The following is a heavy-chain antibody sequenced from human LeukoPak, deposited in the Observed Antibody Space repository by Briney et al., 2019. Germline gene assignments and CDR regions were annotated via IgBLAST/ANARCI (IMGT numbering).Heavy chain of an antibody. CDR3: ARIGSYSFDS. J-gene: IGHJ4*02. D-gene: IGHD1-1*01. CDR1: GGSISTYY. V-gene: IGHV4-59*01. Sequence: PSETLSLTCTVSGGSISTYYWSWIRQPPGQGLEWIGYIFYSGTTNYSPSLKSRVTISVDTSKNHFSLKLSSVTAADTAVYYCARIGSYSFDSWGQGALVTASS. CDR2: IFYSGTT.